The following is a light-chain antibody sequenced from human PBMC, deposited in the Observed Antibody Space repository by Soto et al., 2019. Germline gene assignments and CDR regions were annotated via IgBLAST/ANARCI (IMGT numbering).Light chain of an antibody. V-gene: IGKV3-20*01. J-gene: IGKJ1*01. CDR1: QSIDTY. Sequence: IGLKKSPATLSSYQGERATLSCRASQSIDTYLAWYQQKPGQAPRLLIYGASNRATGIPDRFSGSGSGTDFTPTISRLEPEDFAVYYCQQYGSSGTFGQGTKVDI. CDR3: QQYGSSGT. CDR2: GAS.